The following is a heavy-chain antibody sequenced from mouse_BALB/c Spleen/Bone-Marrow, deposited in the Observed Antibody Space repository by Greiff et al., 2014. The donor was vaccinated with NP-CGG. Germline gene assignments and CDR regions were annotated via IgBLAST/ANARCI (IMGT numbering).Heavy chain of an antibody. Sequence: DVKLVESGGGLVKPGGSLKLSCAASGFTLSDYYMYWVRQTPEKRLEWVATISDGGSYTYYPDSVKGRFTISRDNAKNNLCLQMSSLKSEDTAMYYCARDRRITTATYAMDYWGQGTSVTVSS. CDR3: ARDRRITTATYAMDY. J-gene: IGHJ4*01. V-gene: IGHV5-4*02. D-gene: IGHD1-2*01. CDR1: GFTLSDYY. CDR2: ISDGGSYT.